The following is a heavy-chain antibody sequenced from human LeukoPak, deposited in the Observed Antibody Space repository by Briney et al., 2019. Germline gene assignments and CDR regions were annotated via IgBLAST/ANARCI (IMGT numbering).Heavy chain of an antibody. CDR1: GGSISSSNYY. CDR2: IYYSGST. V-gene: IGHV4-39*07. CDR3: AGGMTTVTNNWFDP. Sequence: SETLSLTCTVSGGSISSSNYYWGWIRQPPGKGLEWIGSIYYSGSTYYNPSLKSRVTISVDTSKNQFSLKLSSVTAADTAMYYCAGGMTTVTNNWFDPWGQGTLVTVSS. D-gene: IGHD4-17*01. J-gene: IGHJ5*02.